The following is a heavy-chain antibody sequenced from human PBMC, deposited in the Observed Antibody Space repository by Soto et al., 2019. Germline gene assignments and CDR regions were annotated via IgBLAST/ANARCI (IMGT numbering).Heavy chain of an antibody. CDR3: AKSYNSGWFSGDWFDP. Sequence: GGSLRLSCAASGFTFSTYGMHWVRQAPGKGLEWVALIWYDGSNKYYADSVKGRFTISRDNSKNTLYLQMNSLRAEDTAIYYCAKSYNSGWFSGDWFDPWGQGTLVTSPQ. CDR1: GFTFSTYG. V-gene: IGHV3-33*06. CDR2: IWYDGSNK. D-gene: IGHD6-19*01. J-gene: IGHJ5*02.